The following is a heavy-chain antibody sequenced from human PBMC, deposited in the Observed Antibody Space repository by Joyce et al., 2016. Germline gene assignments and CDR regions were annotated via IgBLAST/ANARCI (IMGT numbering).Heavy chain of an antibody. J-gene: IGHJ3*01. V-gene: IGHV4-31*03. CDR2: IYHNGNR. CDR1: GAPMTTFGHY. CDR3: ARAGGDFETFAL. Sequence: QVQLQESGPGLVKPFQTLALTCTVSGAPMTTFGHYWSWIRQHPERGLEWIGYIYHNGNRYYKPSLESRAEISIDTSKNQLFLNLKSATAADTAVYYCARAGGDFETFALWGHGTMVTVSS. D-gene: IGHD3-10*01.